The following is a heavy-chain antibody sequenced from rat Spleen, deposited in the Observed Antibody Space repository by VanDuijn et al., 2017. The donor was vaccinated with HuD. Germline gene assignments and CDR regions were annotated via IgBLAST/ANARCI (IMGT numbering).Heavy chain of an antibody. CDR1: GFSLLDYS. J-gene: IGHJ4*01. Sequence: QVQLKESGPGLVQPSQTLSLTCAVSGFSLLDYSVHWVRQPPGKGLEWIAAISSGGSTYYNSALKSRLSISRDTSKSQVFLKMNSLQTEDTAIYFCTRVVPGYVMDAWGQGASVTVSS. CDR2: ISSGGST. D-gene: IGHD1-4*01. V-gene: IGHV2-19*01. CDR3: TRVVPGYVMDA.